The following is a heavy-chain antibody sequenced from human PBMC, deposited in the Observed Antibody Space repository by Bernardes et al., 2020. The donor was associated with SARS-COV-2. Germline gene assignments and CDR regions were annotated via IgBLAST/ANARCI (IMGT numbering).Heavy chain of an antibody. CDR3: ARDLGFCSGGRCYRNWFDP. CDR2: ISGYSDYT. V-gene: IGHV1-18*04. CDR1: GYTFPSHG. Sequence: ASVKVSCKASGYTFPSHGISWVRQAPGQGREGMGWISGYSDYTNYAKKVQGRVTMTTDTSTSTADMELRSLRTDATAVYYCARDLGFCSGGRCYRNWFDPWCKGTLLNVSS. D-gene: IGHD2-15*01. J-gene: IGHJ5*02.